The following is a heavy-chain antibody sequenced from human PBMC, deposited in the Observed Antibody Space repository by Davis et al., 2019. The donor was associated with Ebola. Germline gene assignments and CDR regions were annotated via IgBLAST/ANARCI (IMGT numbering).Heavy chain of an antibody. D-gene: IGHD3-22*01. Sequence: AASVKVSCKASGYTFTGYYINWVRQAPGQGLEWMGWISAYSGNTNYAQKLQGRVTMTTDTSTSTAYMELRSLRSDDTAVYYCARDYYDSSVYFQHWGQGTLVTVSS. CDR3: ARDYYDSSVYFQH. V-gene: IGHV1-18*04. CDR1: GYTFTGYY. CDR2: ISAYSGNT. J-gene: IGHJ1*01.